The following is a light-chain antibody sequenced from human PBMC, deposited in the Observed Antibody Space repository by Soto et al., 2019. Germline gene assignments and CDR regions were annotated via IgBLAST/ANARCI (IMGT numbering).Light chain of an antibody. Sequence: DIQMTQSPSTLSGSVGDRVTITCRASQTISSWLAWYQQKPGKAPKLLIYDASSLESGVPSRFSGSGSGTDFTLTISSLQPEDFATYYCQQFNNYITFGQGTRLEI. CDR2: DAS. V-gene: IGKV1-5*01. J-gene: IGKJ5*01. CDR1: QTISSW. CDR3: QQFNNYIT.